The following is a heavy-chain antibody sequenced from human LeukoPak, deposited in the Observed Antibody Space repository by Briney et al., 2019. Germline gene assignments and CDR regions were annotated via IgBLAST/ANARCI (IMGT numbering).Heavy chain of an antibody. CDR3: VINPVAGTFDY. J-gene: IGHJ4*02. Sequence: GGSLRLSCAASGFSFSSYAMNWVRQGPGQGLEWVAYISTGGSPVSYADSVKGRFTISRDDAKNSLYLQMNSLRAEDTAVYYCVINPVAGTFDYWGQGTLVTVSS. CDR1: GFSFSSYA. CDR2: ISTGGSPV. V-gene: IGHV3-48*03. D-gene: IGHD6-19*01.